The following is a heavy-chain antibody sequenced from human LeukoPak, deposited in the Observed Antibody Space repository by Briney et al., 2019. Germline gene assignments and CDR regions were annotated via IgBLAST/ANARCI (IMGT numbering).Heavy chain of an antibody. D-gene: IGHD2-21*02. J-gene: IGHJ4*02. Sequence: GGSLRLSCVASGFTFSSYTMTWVRQAPGEGLEWVSGISGDSTGTYYADSVKGRFTISRDNPKNTLFLQMNSLRAEDTAVYYCAKKTSYCAGDCVPYYFDYWGRGTLVTVSS. CDR3: AKKTSYCAGDCVPYYFDY. CDR2: ISGDSTGT. CDR1: GFTFSSYT. V-gene: IGHV3-23*01.